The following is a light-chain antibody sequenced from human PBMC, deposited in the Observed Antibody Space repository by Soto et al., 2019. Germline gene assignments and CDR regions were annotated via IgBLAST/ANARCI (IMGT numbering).Light chain of an antibody. CDR1: QSVSSN. Sequence: EIVMTQSPATLSVSPGERATLSCRASQSVSSNLAGYQQKPGQAPRLLIYGASTRATGIPARFSGSGSGTEFTLTISSLQSEDFAVYYCQQYNNWSITFGQGTRREIK. CDR3: QQYNNWSIT. CDR2: GAS. V-gene: IGKV3-15*01. J-gene: IGKJ5*01.